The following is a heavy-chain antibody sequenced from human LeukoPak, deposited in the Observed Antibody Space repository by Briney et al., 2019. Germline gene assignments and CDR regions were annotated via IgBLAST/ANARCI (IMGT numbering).Heavy chain of an antibody. Sequence: ASVKVSCKVSGYTLTALALHWVRQAPGKWFEWIGGFDSEEYDTIYAQKFQGRITMTEDTSTDTAYMELSGLYFEDTAVYYCATLEPEPGDFGGLAYWGQETLVTVSS. V-gene: IGHV1-24*01. CDR2: FDSEEYDT. CDR3: ATLEPEPGDFGGLAY. D-gene: IGHD4-17*01. J-gene: IGHJ4*02. CDR1: GYTLTALA.